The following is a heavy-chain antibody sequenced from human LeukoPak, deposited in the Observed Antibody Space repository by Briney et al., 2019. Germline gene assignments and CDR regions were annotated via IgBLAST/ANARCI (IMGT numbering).Heavy chain of an antibody. D-gene: IGHD2-15*01. CDR2: IRYDGSNK. J-gene: IGHJ4*02. V-gene: IGHV3-30*02. CDR1: GFTFSSYG. CDR3: AKDKDIVVVVAATPLDY. Sequence: PGGSLRLPCAASGFTFSSYGMHWVRQAPGKGLEWVAFIRYDGSNKYYADSVKGRFTISRDNSKNTLYLQMNSLRAEDTAVYYCAKDKDIVVVVAATPLDYWGQGTLVTVSS.